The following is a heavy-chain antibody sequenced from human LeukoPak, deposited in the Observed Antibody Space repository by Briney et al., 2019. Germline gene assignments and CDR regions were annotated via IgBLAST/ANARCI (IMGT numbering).Heavy chain of an antibody. Sequence: ASVKVSCKASGYTFTSYYIHWVRQAAGQGLEWMGIINPSGDGDSTSYAQKFQGRVIMTRDMSTNTVYMELSSLRSEDTAVYYCARGVCSGTSCYWGHNCFDPWAQGTLVSVSS. J-gene: IGHJ5*02. CDR2: INPSGDGDST. CDR1: GYTFTSYY. V-gene: IGHV1-46*01. CDR3: ARGVCSGTSCYWGHNCFDP. D-gene: IGHD2-2*01.